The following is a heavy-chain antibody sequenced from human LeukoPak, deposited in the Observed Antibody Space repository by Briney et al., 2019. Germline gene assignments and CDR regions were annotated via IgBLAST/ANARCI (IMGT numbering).Heavy chain of an antibody. CDR1: GYSFTSYW. V-gene: IGHV5-51*01. CDR2: IYPGDPDT. D-gene: IGHD5-24*01. CDR3: ARRWLQFSANDAFDI. Sequence: GESLKISCKGSGYSFTSYWIGWVRQMPGKGLEWMGIIYPGDPDTRYSPSFQGQVTISADKSISTAYLQWSSLKASDTAMYYCARRWLQFSANDAFDIWGQGTMVTVSS. J-gene: IGHJ3*02.